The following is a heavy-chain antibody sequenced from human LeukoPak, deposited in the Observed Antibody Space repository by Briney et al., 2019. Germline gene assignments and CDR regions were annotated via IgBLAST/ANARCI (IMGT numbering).Heavy chain of an antibody. J-gene: IGHJ3*01. V-gene: IGHV1-18*04. D-gene: IGHD2-21*02. CDR3: ARDVAYCGGDCYYDVFDV. Sequence: ASVKVTFKASGYTFTSYGISRVRQAPGQGPEWMGWISPYKGNKYYAQKLQGRVTMTTDTPTSTAYMELRSLRSDDTAVYYCARDVAYCGGDCYYDVFDVWGQGTMVTVSS. CDR1: GYTFTSYG. CDR2: ISPYKGNK.